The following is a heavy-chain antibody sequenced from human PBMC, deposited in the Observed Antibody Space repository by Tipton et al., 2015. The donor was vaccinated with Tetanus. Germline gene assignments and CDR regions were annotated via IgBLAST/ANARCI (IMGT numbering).Heavy chain of an antibody. CDR2: IYGTGTT. J-gene: IGHJ4*02. CDR1: SGSFSSSY. Sequence: TLSLTCTVSSGSFSSSYWTWIRQAAGKGLQWIGRIYGTGTTDYNPSLQSRVTMSIDTSKNQFSLKLSSVTAADTAVYYCTRAESMVRGPTFDCWGQGTLVTVSS. CDR3: TRAESMVRGPTFDC. D-gene: IGHD3-10*01. V-gene: IGHV4-4*07.